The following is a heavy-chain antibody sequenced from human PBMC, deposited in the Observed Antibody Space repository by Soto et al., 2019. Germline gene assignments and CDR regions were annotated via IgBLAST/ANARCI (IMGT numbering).Heavy chain of an antibody. J-gene: IGHJ4*02. CDR3: ALKSSSNSFDY. Sequence: SCKASGYTFTSYGISWVRQAPGQGLEWIGYIYYSGSTNYNPSLKSRVTISVDTSENQFSLRLTSVTAADTAIYYCALKSSSNSFDYWGPGTLVTVSS. CDR2: IYYSGST. V-gene: IGHV4-59*01. D-gene: IGHD2-2*01. CDR1: GYTFTSYG.